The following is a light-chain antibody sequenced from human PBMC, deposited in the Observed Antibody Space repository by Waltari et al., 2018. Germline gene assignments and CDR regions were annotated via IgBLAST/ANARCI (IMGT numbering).Light chain of an antibody. CDR2: DTS. CDR1: QGGIDF. Sequence: EIVLTQSPATLSLSPGDRATLSCRASQGGIDFLAWYQQRPGQAPRLLIYDTSNRATGIPARFRGSGSGTDFTLTISNLEPEDFAVYYCQQRDRTFGQGTKVEIK. J-gene: IGKJ1*01. V-gene: IGKV3-11*01. CDR3: QQRDRT.